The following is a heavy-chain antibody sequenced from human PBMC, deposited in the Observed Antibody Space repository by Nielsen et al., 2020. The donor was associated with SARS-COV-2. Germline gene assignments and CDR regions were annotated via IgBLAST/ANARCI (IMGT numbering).Heavy chain of an antibody. CDR3: AKGYQYSSGWAELDY. CDR2: ISWNSGSI. D-gene: IGHD6-19*01. J-gene: IGHJ4*02. Sequence: GGSLRLSFAASGFTFDDYAMHWVRQAPGKGLEWVSGISWNSGSIGYADSVKGRFTISRDNAKNSLYLQMNSLRAEDTALYYCAKGYQYSSGWAELDYWGQGTLITVSS. V-gene: IGHV3-9*01. CDR1: GFTFDDYA.